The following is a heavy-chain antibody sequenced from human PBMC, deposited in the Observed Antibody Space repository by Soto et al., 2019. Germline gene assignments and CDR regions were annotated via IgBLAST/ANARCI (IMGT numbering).Heavy chain of an antibody. Sequence: GASVKVSCKASGYTFTSYGISWVRQAPGQGLEWMGWISAYNGNTNYAQKLQGRVTMTTDTSTSTAYMELMSLRSDDTAVYYCARVNDREYSTSCPKYYFDYWGQAILVTVSS. CDR1: GYTFTSYG. D-gene: IGHD6-13*01. CDR2: ISAYNGNT. CDR3: ARVNDREYSTSCPKYYFDY. J-gene: IGHJ4*02. V-gene: IGHV1-18*01.